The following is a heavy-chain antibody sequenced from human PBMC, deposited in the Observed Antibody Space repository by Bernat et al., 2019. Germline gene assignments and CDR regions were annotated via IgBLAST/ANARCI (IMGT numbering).Heavy chain of an antibody. CDR3: ARDAEIRTYYDFWSGYSGYWYFDL. J-gene: IGHJ2*01. D-gene: IGHD3-3*01. V-gene: IGHV3-72*01. CDR2: SRDKGNSYTT. CDR1: GFTFSDHY. Sequence: EVQLVESGGGLVQPGGSLRLSCAASGFTFSDHYMDWVRQAPGKGLEWVGRSRDKGNSYTTEYAASVKDRFTISRDDSRNSLYLQMNSLRAEDTAVYYCARDAEIRTYYDFWSGYSGYWYFDLWGRGTLVTVSS.